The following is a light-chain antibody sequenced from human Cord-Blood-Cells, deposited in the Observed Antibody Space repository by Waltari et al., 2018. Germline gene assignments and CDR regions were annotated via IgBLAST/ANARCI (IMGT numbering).Light chain of an antibody. V-gene: IGKV3-11*01. CDR1: QSVSSY. CDR2: DAS. Sequence: DIVLTQSPANPSLSPGERATLSCRASQSVSSYLAWYQQKPGQAPQLLIYDASKRATGIPARFSGSGSGTDFTLTISSLEPEDFAVYYCQQRSNWPPMYTFGQGTKLEIK. CDR3: QQRSNWPPMYT. J-gene: IGKJ2*01.